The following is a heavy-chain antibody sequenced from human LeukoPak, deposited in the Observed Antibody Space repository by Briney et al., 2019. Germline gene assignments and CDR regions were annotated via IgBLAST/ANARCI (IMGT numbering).Heavy chain of an antibody. J-gene: IGHJ6*02. CDR1: GFTFSNYW. CDR3: ARIVRDYYYGMDV. V-gene: IGHV3-7*01. D-gene: IGHD3-22*01. CDR2: IKQDGSEK. Sequence: GGSLRLSCAASGFTFSNYWMSWVRQAPGKGLEWVANIKQDGSEKHYVDSVKGRFTISRDNAENSLYLQMNSLRAEDTAVYYCARIVRDYYYGMDVWGQGTTVTVSS.